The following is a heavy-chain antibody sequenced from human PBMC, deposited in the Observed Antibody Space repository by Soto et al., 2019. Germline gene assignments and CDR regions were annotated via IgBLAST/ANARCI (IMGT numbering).Heavy chain of an antibody. D-gene: IGHD2-8*01. CDR3: ASLMVYALYGMDV. Sequence: PSETLSLTCTVSGGSISSSSYYWGWIRQPPGKGLEWIGSIYYSGSTYYNPSLKSRVTISVDTSKNQFSLKLSSVTAADTAVYYCASLMVYALYGMDVWGQGTTVTVSS. CDR2: IYYSGST. CDR1: GGSISSSSYY. V-gene: IGHV4-39*01. J-gene: IGHJ6*02.